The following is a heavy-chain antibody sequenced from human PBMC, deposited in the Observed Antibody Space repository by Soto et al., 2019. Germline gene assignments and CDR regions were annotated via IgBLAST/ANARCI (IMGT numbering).Heavy chain of an antibody. Sequence: EVQLLDSGGGLVQPGGSLRLSCAASGFTFSTYAMSWVRQAPGKGLEWVSTITGGGDYTYYADSVKDRFTISRDNSKNTLDLQMNSLRAEDTAVYYCAKDKGYNPYYFDYWGQGTLVTVSS. V-gene: IGHV3-23*01. D-gene: IGHD5-12*01. CDR1: GFTFSTYA. CDR2: ITGGGDYT. CDR3: AKDKGYNPYYFDY. J-gene: IGHJ4*02.